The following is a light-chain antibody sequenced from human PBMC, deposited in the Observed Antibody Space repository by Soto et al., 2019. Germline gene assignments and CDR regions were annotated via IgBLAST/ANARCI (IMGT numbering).Light chain of an antibody. CDR2: GAS. CDR3: QQYNNWPQT. CDR1: QSVSSN. J-gene: IGKJ1*01. V-gene: IGKV3-15*01. Sequence: EIVMTQSPATLSVSPGERATLSCRASQSVSSNLAWYQQKPGQAPRLLIYGASTRASGIPARFSGSGSGTEFILTISSLQSEDFAVYYCQQYNNWPQTFGQGTKVEMK.